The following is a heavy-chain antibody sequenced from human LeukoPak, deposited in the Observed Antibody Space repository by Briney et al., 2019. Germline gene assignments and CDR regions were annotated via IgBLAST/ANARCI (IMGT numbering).Heavy chain of an antibody. CDR2: ISGTGGST. CDR1: GYTFTGYY. CDR3: AKDRSHVYFDY. D-gene: IGHD3-16*01. Sequence: ASVKVSCKASGYTFTGYYMHWVRQAPGKGLEWVSGISGTGGSTYYADSVKGRFTISRDNSKNTLYLQMISLRAEDTAVYYCAKDRSHVYFDYWGQGTLVTVSS. V-gene: IGHV3-23*01. J-gene: IGHJ4*02.